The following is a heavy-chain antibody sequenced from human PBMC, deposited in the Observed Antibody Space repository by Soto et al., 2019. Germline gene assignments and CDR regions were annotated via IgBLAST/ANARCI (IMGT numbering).Heavy chain of an antibody. J-gene: IGHJ4*02. V-gene: IGHV3-33*01. Sequence: GGSLRLSCAVPGGIFHGYGMHWVRQAPGKGLEWVAIIRFDGSNEEYADSVKGRFTISRDNSKNTLYLQMNTLGAEDTAVYYCARDGFGGTVFRGYLDYWGRGTVVTVSS. CDR1: GGIFHGYG. CDR3: ARDGFGGTVFRGYLDY. CDR2: IRFDGSNE. D-gene: IGHD3-16*01.